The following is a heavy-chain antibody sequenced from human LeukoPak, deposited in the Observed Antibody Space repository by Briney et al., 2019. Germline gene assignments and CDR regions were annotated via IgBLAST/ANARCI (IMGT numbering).Heavy chain of an antibody. CDR1: GGSVSSGSYY. CDR3: AGGYCSGGSCYWFDP. V-gene: IGHV4-61*01. CDR2: IYYSGST. J-gene: IGHJ5*02. Sequence: SETLSLTCTVSGGSVSSGSYYWNWIRQPPGKGLEWIGYIYYSGSTNHKPSLKSRVTISVDTSKNQFSLKLSSVTAADTAVYYCAGGYCSGGSCYWFDPWGQGTLVTVSS. D-gene: IGHD2-15*01.